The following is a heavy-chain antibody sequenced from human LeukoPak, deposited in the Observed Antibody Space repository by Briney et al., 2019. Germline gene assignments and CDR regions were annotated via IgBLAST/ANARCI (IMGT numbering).Heavy chain of an antibody. CDR1: GSTFSSHT. Sequence: GGSLRLSCAASGSTFSSHTMNWVRQAPGKGLEWISYISNTGSVIYYADSVKGRFTISRDNAKNSLYLQMNSLRAEDTAVYYCARDLDCSSTSCYDFDYWGQGTLVTVSS. CDR2: ISNTGSVI. CDR3: ARDLDCSSTSCYDFDY. D-gene: IGHD2-2*01. J-gene: IGHJ4*02. V-gene: IGHV3-48*04.